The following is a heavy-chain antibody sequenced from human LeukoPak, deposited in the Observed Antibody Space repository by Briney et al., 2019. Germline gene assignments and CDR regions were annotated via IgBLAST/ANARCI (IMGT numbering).Heavy chain of an antibody. CDR3: ARLLALADSSGYYYVRRSPAKDYYYMDV. D-gene: IGHD3-22*01. CDR1: GGTFSSYA. V-gene: IGHV1-69*13. Sequence: ASVKVSCKASGGTFSSYAISWVRQAPGQGLEWMGGIIPIFGTANYAQKFQGRVTITADESTSTAYMVLSSLRSEDTAVYYCARLLALADSSGYYYVRRSPAKDYYYMDVWGKGTTVTVSS. J-gene: IGHJ6*03. CDR2: IIPIFGTA.